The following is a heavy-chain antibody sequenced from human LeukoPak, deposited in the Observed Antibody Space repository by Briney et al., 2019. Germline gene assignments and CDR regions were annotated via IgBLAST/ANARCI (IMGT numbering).Heavy chain of an antibody. V-gene: IGHV4-39*01. CDR3: ARKVRFLEWSLFDP. CDR2: IYYSGST. J-gene: IGHJ5*02. Sequence: SETLSLTCTVSGGSISSSSYYWGWIRPPPGKGLEWIGSIYYSGSTYYHPSLKSRVTISADTSTNQFSLKLSSVTAADTAVYYCARKVRFLEWSLFDPWGQETLVTVSS. CDR1: GGSISSSSYY. D-gene: IGHD3-3*01.